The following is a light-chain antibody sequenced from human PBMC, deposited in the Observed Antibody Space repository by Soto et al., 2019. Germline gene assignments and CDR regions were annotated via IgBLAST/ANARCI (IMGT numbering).Light chain of an antibody. CDR1: SNDVGSYNL. J-gene: IGLJ2*01. V-gene: IGLV2-14*02. CDR2: EVS. CDR3: TSYSSSNNFDVV. Sequence: QSALTQPASVSGSPGQSITISCTGTSNDVGSYNLVSWYQQHPNKAPKLIIYEVSNRPSGVSNRFSASKSGNTASLTISGLQAEDEADYFCTSYSSSNNFDVVFGGGTKLTVL.